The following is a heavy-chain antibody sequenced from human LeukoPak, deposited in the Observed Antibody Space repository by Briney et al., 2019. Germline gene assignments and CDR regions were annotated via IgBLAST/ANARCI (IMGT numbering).Heavy chain of an antibody. CDR3: ARHSRSAYTGYENAFDI. Sequence: SETLSLTCTVSGGSISSSSYYWGWIRQPPGKGLEWIGSINYSGSTHYNPSLKTRITMSVDTSKNQFSLKLNSVTAADTGIYYCARHSRSAYTGYENAFDIWGQGTMVTVSS. V-gene: IGHV4-39*01. D-gene: IGHD5-12*01. CDR1: GGSISSSSYY. CDR2: INYSGST. J-gene: IGHJ3*02.